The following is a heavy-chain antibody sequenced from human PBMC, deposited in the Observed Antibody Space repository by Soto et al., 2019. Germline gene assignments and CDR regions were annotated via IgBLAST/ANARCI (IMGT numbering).Heavy chain of an antibody. V-gene: IGHV1-69*01. CDR3: ARDLGGCSAGSCRYNWFDL. J-gene: IGHJ5*02. Sequence: QVQLVQSGAEVKKPGSSVRVSCEASGDTFRNYAISWVRQAPGQGLEWLGGIIPLYGTTNYAQKFQDRVTITADGSTTTAYMDLSGLRSEDTAVYYCARDLGGCSAGSCRYNWFDLWGQGTLVTVSS. CDR1: GDTFRNYA. CDR2: IIPLYGTT. D-gene: IGHD2-15*01.